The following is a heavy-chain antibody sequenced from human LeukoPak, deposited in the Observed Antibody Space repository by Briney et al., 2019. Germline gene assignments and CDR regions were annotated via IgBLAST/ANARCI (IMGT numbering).Heavy chain of an antibody. CDR1: GFTFSNYA. CDR3: AKDWPSEWQQLPDYDAVGV. CDR2: ISDSGST. D-gene: IGHD6-13*01. Sequence: QPGGSLRLSCAASGFTFSNYAMTWVRQAPGKGLEWVSTISDSGSTFYADSVKGRFTISRDNSKNTLFLQMNGLRADDTAVYYCAKDWPSEWQQLPDYDAVGVWGQGTMVTVSS. J-gene: IGHJ3*01. V-gene: IGHV3-23*01.